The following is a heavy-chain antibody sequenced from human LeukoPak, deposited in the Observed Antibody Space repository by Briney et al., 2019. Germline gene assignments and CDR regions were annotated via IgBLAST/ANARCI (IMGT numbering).Heavy chain of an antibody. D-gene: IGHD2-2*02. J-gene: IGHJ6*02. CDR2: IWYDGSNK. Sequence: GRSLRLSCAASGFTFSSYGMHWVRQAPGEGLEWVAVIWYDGSNKYYADSVKGRFTISRDNSKNTLYLQMNSLRAEDTAVYYCARLPIHCSSTSCYTSDYYYGMDVWGQGTTVTVSS. V-gene: IGHV3-33*01. CDR3: ARLPIHCSSTSCYTSDYYYGMDV. CDR1: GFTFSSYG.